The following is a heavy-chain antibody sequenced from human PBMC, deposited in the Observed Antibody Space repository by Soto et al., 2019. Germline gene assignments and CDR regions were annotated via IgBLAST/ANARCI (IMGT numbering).Heavy chain of an antibody. J-gene: IGHJ6*03. CDR2: ISNSGSNR. CDR1: GFTFSNYV. CDR3: ARRGRTLPHYSYYMDV. Sequence: EVQLLEYGGGLVQPGGSLRLSCAASGFTFSNYVMSWVRQAPGKGLEWVSSISNSGSNRYYAESVKGRVNISRDNSNNTLYLQMNSLRAEDTALYYCARRGRTLPHYSYYMDVWGKGTTVTVSS. V-gene: IGHV3-23*01.